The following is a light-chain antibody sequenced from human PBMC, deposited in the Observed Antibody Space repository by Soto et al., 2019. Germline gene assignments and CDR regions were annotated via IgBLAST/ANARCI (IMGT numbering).Light chain of an antibody. CDR3: HQTYSGRS. CDR2: AAS. J-gene: IGKJ1*01. Sequence: LLTQSPSSLSASVGDRVTITCRASQVISAYLNWYQQKPGKAPQLLIFAASTLQHGVPSRFSGSGSGTDFTLAISNLQREDFATYYCHQTYSGRSFGPGTKVDIK. V-gene: IGKV1-39*01. CDR1: QVISAY.